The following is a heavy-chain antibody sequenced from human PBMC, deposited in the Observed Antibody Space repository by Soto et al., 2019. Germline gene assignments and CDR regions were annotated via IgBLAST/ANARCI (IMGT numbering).Heavy chain of an antibody. V-gene: IGHV3-7*03. J-gene: IGHJ4*02. CDR3: ARDSEWELLETFDY. Sequence: EVQLVESGGGLVQPGGSLRLSCAASGFTFSSYWMSWVRQAPGKGLEWVANIKQDGSEQYYVDSVKGRFTISRDNAKNSLYLQMNSLRAEDTAVYYCARDSEWELLETFDYWGQGTLVTVSS. D-gene: IGHD1-26*01. CDR1: GFTFSSYW. CDR2: IKQDGSEQ.